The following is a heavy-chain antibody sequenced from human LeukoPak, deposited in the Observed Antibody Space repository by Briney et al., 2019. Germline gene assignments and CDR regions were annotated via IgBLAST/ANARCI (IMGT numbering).Heavy chain of an antibody. V-gene: IGHV1-46*01. D-gene: IGHD2-15*01. CDR2: INPSSGSA. CDR3: ARGGSGGSCYSEWCWFDP. CDR1: GYTFTSYY. J-gene: IGHJ5*02. Sequence: ASVKVSCKASGYTFTSYYVHWVRKAPGQGLEWMGIINPSSGSATYAQKFQGRVTMTRDTSTSTVYIELSSLRFEDTAVYYCARGGSGGSCYSEWCWFDPWGQGTLVTVSS.